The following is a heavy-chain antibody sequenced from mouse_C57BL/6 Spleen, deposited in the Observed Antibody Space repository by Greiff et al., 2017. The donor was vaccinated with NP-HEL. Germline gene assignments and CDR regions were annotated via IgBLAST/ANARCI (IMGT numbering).Heavy chain of an antibody. CDR3: ARHDYDGITAMDY. D-gene: IGHD2-4*01. CDR2: IWSDGST. Sequence: QVQLKESGPGLVAPSQSLSITCTVSGFSLTSYGVHWVRQPPGKGLEWLVVIWSDGSTTYNSALKSRLSISKDNSKSQVFLKMNSLQTDDTAMYYCARHDYDGITAMDYWGQGTSVTVSS. V-gene: IGHV2-6-1*01. CDR1: GFSLTSYG. J-gene: IGHJ4*01.